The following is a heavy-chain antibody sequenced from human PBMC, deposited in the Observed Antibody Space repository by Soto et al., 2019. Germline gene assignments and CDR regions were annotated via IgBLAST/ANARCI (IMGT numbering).Heavy chain of an antibody. D-gene: IGHD6-25*01. CDR2: ISGSGGST. CDR3: AKERSGSYYYGLAV. CDR1: GCTFSSYA. Sequence: LGGSRRLSCAASGCTFSSYAMSWVRQVPGKGMEWVSAISGSGGSTYYADSVKGRFTISRDNAKNTLYLQMKSLRAEETALYYCAKERSGSYYYGLAVWGQRTTGLVSS. V-gene: IGHV3-23*01. J-gene: IGHJ6*02.